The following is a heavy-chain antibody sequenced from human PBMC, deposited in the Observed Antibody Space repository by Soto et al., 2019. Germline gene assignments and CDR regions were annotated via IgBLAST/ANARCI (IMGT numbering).Heavy chain of an antibody. D-gene: IGHD3-22*01. CDR2: ISYGGGTT. Sequence: GGSLRLSCAASEFTFSNYAMSWVRQAPGKGLEWVSAISYGGGTTYYADSVKGRFTISRDNSKNTLYLQMNSLRAEDTAVYYCAKNPGYYYDSTGYHFDCWGQGTRVTVSS. CDR3: AKNPGYYYDSTGYHFDC. V-gene: IGHV3-23*01. CDR1: EFTFSNYA. J-gene: IGHJ4*02.